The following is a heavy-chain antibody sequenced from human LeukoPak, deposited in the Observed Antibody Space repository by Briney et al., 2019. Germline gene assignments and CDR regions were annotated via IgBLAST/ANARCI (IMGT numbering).Heavy chain of an antibody. CDR2: ITDSGVST. J-gene: IGHJ4*02. V-gene: IGHV3-23*01. D-gene: IGHD2-2*01. CDR1: GFTFSSSA. CDR3: AKVGGYCSSTSCHAYFDY. Sequence: PGGSLRLSCAASGFTFSSSAMNWVRQAPGMGLEWVSTITDSGVSTYYTDSVKGRFTISRDNSKNTLYLQMNSLRAEDTAVYYCAKVGGYCSSTSCHAYFDYWGQGTLVTVSS.